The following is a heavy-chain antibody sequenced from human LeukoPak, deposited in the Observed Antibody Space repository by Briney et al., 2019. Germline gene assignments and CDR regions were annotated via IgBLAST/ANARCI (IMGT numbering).Heavy chain of an antibody. D-gene: IGHD4-17*01. CDR3: ARENGDYVAAFDL. CDR2: IYYSGST. J-gene: IGHJ3*01. Sequence: SETLSLTCTVSGGSISSYYWTWIRQPPGKGRKGIGYIYYSGSTNYNPSLKSRVTTSVETSKNQFSLKLSFVTAADTAVYYCARENGDYVAAFDLWGQGTMVTASS. V-gene: IGHV4-59*01. CDR1: GGSISSYY.